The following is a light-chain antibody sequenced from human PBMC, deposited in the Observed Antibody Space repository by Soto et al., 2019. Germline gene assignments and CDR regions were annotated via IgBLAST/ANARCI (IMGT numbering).Light chain of an antibody. CDR1: NIGSKS. V-gene: IGLV3-21*02. J-gene: IGLJ1*01. Sequence: SYELTQPPSVSVAPGQTARITCGRNNIGSKSVHWYQQKPGQAPVVVVYDDSDRPSGIPERFSGSNSGNTATLTISGVEAGDEADYYCQVWDSSSDQIYVFGTGTKVTVL. CDR3: QVWDSSSDQIYV. CDR2: DDS.